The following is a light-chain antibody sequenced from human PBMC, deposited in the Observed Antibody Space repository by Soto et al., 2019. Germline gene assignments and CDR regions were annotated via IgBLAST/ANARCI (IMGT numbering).Light chain of an antibody. V-gene: IGLV1-47*01. J-gene: IGLJ2*01. CDR3: AAWDDSLSGPV. Sequence: QSVLSQPPSASGTPGQSVTIYCSGSSSNIGSNYVYWYQQFPGTAPNLFIYRNNQRHPGVPDRFSGSKSGTSASLAISGLRSEDEADYYCAAWDDSLSGPVIGGGTKLTVL. CDR2: RNN. CDR1: SSNIGSNY.